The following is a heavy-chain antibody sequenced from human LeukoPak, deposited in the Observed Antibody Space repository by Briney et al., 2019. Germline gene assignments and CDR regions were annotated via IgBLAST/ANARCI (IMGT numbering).Heavy chain of an antibody. CDR2: INPNSGDT. CDR1: GYTFTGYF. V-gene: IGHV1-2*02. J-gene: IGHJ4*02. Sequence: GASVKVSCKASGYTFTGYFMHWVRQAPGQGLEWMGWINPNSGDTNYAQKFQGRVTMTRDMSISTAYMELSRLRSDDTAVYYCARDERYDSSGYPFDYWGQGTLVTVSS. D-gene: IGHD3-22*01. CDR3: ARDERYDSSGYPFDY.